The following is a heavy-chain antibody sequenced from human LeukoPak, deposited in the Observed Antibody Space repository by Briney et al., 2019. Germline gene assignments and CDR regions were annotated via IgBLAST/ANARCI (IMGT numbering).Heavy chain of an antibody. CDR3: VKGYDYYMEV. CDR1: GFTFSSYG. J-gene: IGHJ6*03. Sequence: PGGSLRLSCAASGFTFSSYGIHWARQAPGKGLEWVAFIRYDGSNKYYADSVKGRFTISRDNSKNTLYLQMNSLRAEDTAVYYCVKGYDYYMEVWGKGTTVTISS. CDR2: IRYDGSNK. V-gene: IGHV3-30*02.